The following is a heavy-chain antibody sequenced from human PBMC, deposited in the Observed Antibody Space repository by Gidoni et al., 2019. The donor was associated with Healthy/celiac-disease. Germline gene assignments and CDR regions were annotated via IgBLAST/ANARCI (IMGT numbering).Heavy chain of an antibody. J-gene: IGHJ4*02. D-gene: IGHD5-12*01. CDR2: IYYSGST. V-gene: IGHV4-59*01. CDR3: AREGREADIDY. Sequence: QVQLQESGPGLVKPSETLSLTCTVSGGSISSYYWSWIRQPPGKGLEWIGYIYYSGSTNYNPSLKSRVTISVDTSKNQFSLKLSSVTAADTAVYYCAREGREADIDYWGQGTLVTVSS. CDR1: GGSISSYY.